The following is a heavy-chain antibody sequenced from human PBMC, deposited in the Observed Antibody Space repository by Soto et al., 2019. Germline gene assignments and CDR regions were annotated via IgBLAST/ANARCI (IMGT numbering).Heavy chain of an antibody. J-gene: IGHJ6*01. Sequence: QVQLVQSGAEVKKPGSSVKVSCKASGGTFSSHSINWVRQDPGQGPAWMGGIIPSFGTEHYAQKFQGRVTITADASTSTAYMELRSLTSEDTALYYCSTSVYCSTTRCYYYYGLDVWRQGTTVIVSS. CDR3: STSVYCSTTRCYYYYGLDV. V-gene: IGHV1-69*01. CDR2: IIPSFGTE. CDR1: GGTFSSHS. D-gene: IGHD2-2*01.